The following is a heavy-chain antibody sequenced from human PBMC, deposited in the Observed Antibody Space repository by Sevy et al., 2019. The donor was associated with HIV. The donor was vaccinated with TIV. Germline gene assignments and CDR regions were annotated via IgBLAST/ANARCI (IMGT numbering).Heavy chain of an antibody. CDR2: ISGSGGST. V-gene: IGHV3-23*01. Sequence: GGSLRLSCAASGFTFSSYAMSWVRQAPGKGLEWVSAISGSGGSTYYADSVKGRFTISRDNSKNTLYLQMNSLRAEDTAVYYCPKDREVRGVIIFYFDYWGQGTLVTVSS. CDR1: GFTFSSYA. D-gene: IGHD3-10*01. J-gene: IGHJ4*02. CDR3: PKDREVRGVIIFYFDY.